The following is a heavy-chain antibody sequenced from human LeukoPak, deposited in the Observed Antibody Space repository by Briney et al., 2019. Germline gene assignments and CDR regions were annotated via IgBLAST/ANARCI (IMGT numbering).Heavy chain of an antibody. D-gene: IGHD3-22*01. J-gene: IGHJ4*02. Sequence: ASVKVSCKASGYTFTSYGISWVRQAPGQGLEWMGWISAYNGNTNYAQKLQGRVTTTTDTSTSTAYMELRSLRSDDTAVYYCARRNYYDSSGYYYFDYWGQGTLVTVSS. CDR2: ISAYNGNT. V-gene: IGHV1-18*01. CDR3: ARRNYYDSSGYYYFDY. CDR1: GYTFTSYG.